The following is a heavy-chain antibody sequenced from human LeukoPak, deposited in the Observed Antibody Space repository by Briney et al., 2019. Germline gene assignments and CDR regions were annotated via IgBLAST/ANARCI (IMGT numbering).Heavy chain of an antibody. Sequence: GGSLRLSCAASGFSFITYGMSWVRQPPGKGLEWVSGIGGDDSTYYADSLVGRFTISRDTSKNTLFLQINNLRAGDTAVYYCAKDSHSGYFDYWGQGTLVTVSS. CDR2: IGGDDST. V-gene: IGHV3-23*01. CDR3: AKDSHSGYFDY. J-gene: IGHJ4*02. D-gene: IGHD1-26*01. CDR1: GFSFITYG.